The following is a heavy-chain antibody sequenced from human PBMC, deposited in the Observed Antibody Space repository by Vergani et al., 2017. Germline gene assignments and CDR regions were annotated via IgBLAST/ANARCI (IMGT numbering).Heavy chain of an antibody. CDR3: ARHVGSSSRDAFDI. CDR2: ISPGDSDT. J-gene: IGHJ3*02. V-gene: IGHV5-51*01. CDR1: GYSFTRYW. Sequence: EVQLVQSGAEVKNPGESLQISCKGSGYSFTRYWIVLVRHMPGKVLEWMGIISPGDSDTRYSPSFQGQVTISADKSISTAYLQWSSLKASDTAMYYCARHVGSSSRDAFDIWGQGTMVTVSS. D-gene: IGHD6-6*01.